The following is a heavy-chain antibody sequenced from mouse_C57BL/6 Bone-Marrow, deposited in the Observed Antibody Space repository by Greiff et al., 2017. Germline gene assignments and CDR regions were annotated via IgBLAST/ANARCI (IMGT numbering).Heavy chain of an antibody. J-gene: IGHJ3*01. CDR3: AREDGYWFAY. V-gene: IGHV1-81*01. CDR1: GYTFTSYG. Sequence: VQLQQSGAELARPGASVKLSCKASGYTFTSYGISWVKQRTGQGLEWIGEIYPRSGNTYYNGKFKGKATLTADKSSSTAYMELRSLTSEDSAVYFCAREDGYWFAYWGQGTLVTVSA. D-gene: IGHD2-3*01. CDR2: IYPRSGNT.